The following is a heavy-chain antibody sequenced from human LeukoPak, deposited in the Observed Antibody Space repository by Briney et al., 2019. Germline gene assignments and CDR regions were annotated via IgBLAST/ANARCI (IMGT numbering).Heavy chain of an antibody. CDR2: IYYSGST. CDR3: ARARDSGYEGYFDY. Sequence: SETLSLTCTVSGDSISGSSDYWSWIRQPPGKGLEWIGYIYYSGSTNYNPSLKSRVTISVDTSKNQFSLKLSSVTAADTAVYYCARARDSGYEGYFDYWGQGTLVTVSS. J-gene: IGHJ4*02. CDR1: GDSISGSSDY. D-gene: IGHD5-12*01. V-gene: IGHV4-61*01.